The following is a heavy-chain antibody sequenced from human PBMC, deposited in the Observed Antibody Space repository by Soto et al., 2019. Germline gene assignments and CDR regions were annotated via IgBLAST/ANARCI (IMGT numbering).Heavy chain of an antibody. J-gene: IGHJ6*03. CDR3: ARHGITMVRRQKIHYYMDV. CDR1: GGSISSSSYY. Sequence: SETLSLTCTVSGGSISSSSYYWGWIRQPPGKGLEWIGSIYYSGSTYYNPSLKSRVTISVDTSKNQFSLKLSSVTAADTAVYYCARHGITMVRRQKIHYYMDVWGKGTTDTVSS. V-gene: IGHV4-39*01. CDR2: IYYSGST. D-gene: IGHD3-10*01.